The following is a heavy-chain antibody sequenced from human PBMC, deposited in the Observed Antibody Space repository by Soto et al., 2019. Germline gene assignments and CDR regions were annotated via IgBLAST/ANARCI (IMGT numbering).Heavy chain of an antibody. V-gene: IGHV3-11*01. CDR2: ISSSGINI. CDR3: VKDMSSSWTRAHFEY. J-gene: IGHJ4*02. D-gene: IGHD6-13*01. CDR1: AFTFSDYY. Sequence: GSLRLSCAASAFTFSDYYMSWIRQAPGKGLEWVSYISSSGINIGHADSVRGRFTVSRDNAKNSLYLQMDSLRPEDAALYYCVKDMSSSWTRAHFEYWGQGNLVTVSS.